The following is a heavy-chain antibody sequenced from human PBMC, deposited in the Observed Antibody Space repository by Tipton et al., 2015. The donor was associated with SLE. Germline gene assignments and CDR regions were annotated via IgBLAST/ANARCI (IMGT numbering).Heavy chain of an antibody. CDR3: TRPWDY. J-gene: IGHJ4*02. Sequence: TLSPTCAVSGGSISSSNWWGWVRQPPGKGLEWIGEIFPTGNTNYNPSLKSRITISMDKSKNHFSLNLTSVTAADTAVYFCTRPWDYWGQGTLVTVSS. CDR1: GGSISSSNW. CDR2: IFPTGNT. V-gene: IGHV4-4*01.